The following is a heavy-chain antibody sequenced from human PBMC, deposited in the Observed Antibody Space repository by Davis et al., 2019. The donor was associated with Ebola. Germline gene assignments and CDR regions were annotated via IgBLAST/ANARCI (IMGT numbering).Heavy chain of an antibody. Sequence: MPSETLSLTCTVSGGSVSSGSYYWSWIRQPPGKGLEWIGYIYYSGSTNYNPSLKSRVTISVDTSKNQFSLKLSSVTAADTAVYYCARLEDGAWLFNGMDVWGQGTTVTVSS. CDR1: GGSVSSGSYY. CDR2: IYYSGST. D-gene: IGHD3-22*01. CDR3: ARLEDGAWLFNGMDV. J-gene: IGHJ6*02. V-gene: IGHV4-61*01.